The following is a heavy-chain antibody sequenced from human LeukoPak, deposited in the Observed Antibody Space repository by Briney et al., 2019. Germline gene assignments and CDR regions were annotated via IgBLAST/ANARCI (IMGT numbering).Heavy chain of an antibody. D-gene: IGHD2-2*01. CDR1: GFTFSSYS. V-gene: IGHV3-48*01. J-gene: IGHJ4*02. CDR2: IISTGSTT. Sequence: GGSLRLSCAASGFTFSSYSMNWVRQAPGKGLEWISYIISTGSTTYYADSVKGRFTISRDNANNSVSLQMSSLRAEDTAVYYCATGIWGYCSRNSCPLDNWGQGTLVTVAS. CDR3: ATGIWGYCSRNSCPLDN.